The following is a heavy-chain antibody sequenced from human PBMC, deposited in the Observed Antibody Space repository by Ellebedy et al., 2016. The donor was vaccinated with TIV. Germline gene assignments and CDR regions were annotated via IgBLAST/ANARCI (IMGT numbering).Heavy chain of an antibody. CDR1: GFNFRSYW. CDR2: IRQEGDEI. CDR3: ARRASYGDYAVQVNPWFDP. D-gene: IGHD4-17*01. Sequence: GESLTISCAASGFNFRSYWMTWVRQAPGKGLEWVAKIRQEGDEIYYVESVKGRFTISRDNAKNSLFLQMNSLRVEETAVYYCARRASYGDYAVQVNPWFDPWGQGTLVTVSS. J-gene: IGHJ5*02. V-gene: IGHV3-7*01.